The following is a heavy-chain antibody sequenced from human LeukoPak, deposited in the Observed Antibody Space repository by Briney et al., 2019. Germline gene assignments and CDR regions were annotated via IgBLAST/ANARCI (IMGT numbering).Heavy chain of an antibody. V-gene: IGHV4-34*01. D-gene: IGHD3-9*01. CDR2: INHSGST. CDR1: GGSFSGYH. Sequence: SETLSLTCAVYGGSFSGYHWSWIRQPPGKGLEWIGEINHSGSTNYNPSVKSRVTISLDTSNNQFSLKLTSVTAADTAVYYCARGQHYDVLTGRFFNWFDPWGQGTLVTVSS. CDR3: ARGQHYDVLTGRFFNWFDP. J-gene: IGHJ5*02.